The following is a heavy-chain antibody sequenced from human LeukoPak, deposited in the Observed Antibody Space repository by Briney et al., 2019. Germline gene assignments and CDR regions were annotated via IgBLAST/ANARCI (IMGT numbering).Heavy chain of an antibody. J-gene: IGHJ4*02. D-gene: IGHD6-19*01. Sequence: GGSLRLSCAASGFTFSSYAMSSVRQAPGKGLEWVSAISGSGGSTYYADSVKGRFTISRDNSKNTLYLQMNSLRAEDTAVYYCAKDRDSSGTFDYWGQGTLVTVSS. CDR2: ISGSGGST. V-gene: IGHV3-23*01. CDR3: AKDRDSSGTFDY. CDR1: GFTFSSYA.